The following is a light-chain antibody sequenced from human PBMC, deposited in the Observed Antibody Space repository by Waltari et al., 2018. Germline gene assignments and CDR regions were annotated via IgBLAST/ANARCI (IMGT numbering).Light chain of an antibody. CDR3: QQYNSYSPRT. V-gene: IGKV1-5*01. J-gene: IGKJ2*01. CDR1: QSISSW. CDR2: DAS. Sequence: DIQMTQSPSTLSASVGDRVTITCRASQSISSWLAWYQQKTGKAPQLLIYDASSLESGVPSRFSGSGSGTEFTLTISSLQPDDFATYYCQQYNSYSPRTFGQGTKLEIK.